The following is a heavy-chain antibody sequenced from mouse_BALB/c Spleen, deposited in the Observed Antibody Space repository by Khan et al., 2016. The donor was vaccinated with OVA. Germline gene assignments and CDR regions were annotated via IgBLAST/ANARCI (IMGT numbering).Heavy chain of an antibody. CDR1: GYTFTTYT. J-gene: IGHJ3*01. CDR2: IIPTNDDA. Sequence: QIQLVQSGAELARPGASVKMSCKASGYTFTTYTIHWVKQGPGQGLEWIGYIIPTNDDANYNQKFKDRATLTADKSSSKAYMQLSSLTSEDSALYYCAREGAYYRSDGWFAYWGQGTLVTVSA. D-gene: IGHD2-14*01. CDR3: AREGAYYRSDGWFAY. V-gene: IGHV1-4*01.